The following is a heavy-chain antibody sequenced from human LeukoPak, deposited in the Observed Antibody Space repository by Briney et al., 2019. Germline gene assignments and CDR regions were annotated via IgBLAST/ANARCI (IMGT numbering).Heavy chain of an antibody. Sequence: SETLSLTCIVSGDSISSTSYYWGWIRQPPGKGLEWIGSIYYSGSTYYNPSLKSRATISVDTSKNRFSLKLNSGTAADTAVYYCATFFNFDAFNMWGQGTMVTVSS. V-gene: IGHV4-39*01. CDR1: GDSISSTSYY. CDR3: ATFFNFDAFNM. CDR2: IYYSGST. J-gene: IGHJ3*02. D-gene: IGHD5-24*01.